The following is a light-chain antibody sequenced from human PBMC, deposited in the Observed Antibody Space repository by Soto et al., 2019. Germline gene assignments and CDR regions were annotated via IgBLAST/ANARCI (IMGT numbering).Light chain of an antibody. Sequence: QSALTQPPSAYGSPGQSVTISCTGTSSDVGGYNYVSWYQQHPGKAPKLMIYEVSKRPSGVPDRFSGSKSGNTASLTVSGLQAEDEADYYCISYAGSNNVVFGGGTKLTVL. CDR2: EVS. V-gene: IGLV2-8*01. CDR1: SSDVGGYNY. CDR3: ISYAGSNNVV. J-gene: IGLJ2*01.